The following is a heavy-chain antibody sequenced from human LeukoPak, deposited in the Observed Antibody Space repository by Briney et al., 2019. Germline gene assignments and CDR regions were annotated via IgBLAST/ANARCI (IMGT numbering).Heavy chain of an antibody. D-gene: IGHD2-21*01. CDR3: AKGHYDGDHPHYDGGSVDY. J-gene: IGHJ4*02. Sequence: ASVTVSCKALAYTFTDYYIHWVRQAPGQGLEWMGWINPKSGGRDTNYAQKFRGRVTMTTDTSISTAYMELSRLRSDDTAVYFCAKGHYDGDHPHYDGGSVDYWGQGTHITVSS. V-gene: IGHV1-2*02. CDR1: AYTFTDYY. CDR2: INPKSGGRDT.